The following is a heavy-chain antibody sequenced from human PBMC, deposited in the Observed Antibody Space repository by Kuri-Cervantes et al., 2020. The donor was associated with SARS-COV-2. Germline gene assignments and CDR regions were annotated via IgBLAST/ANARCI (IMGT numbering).Heavy chain of an antibody. CDR1: GYSISSYY. CDR3: SRQTGSYLAGAFDI. V-gene: IGHV4-59*08. Sequence: SETLSLTCTVSGYSISSYYWSWIRQPPGKGLEWIGYIYYSGSTNYNPSLKSRVTISVDTSKNQFSLKLSSVTAADTAVDYWSRQTGSYLAGAFDIWGQGTMVTVSS. CDR2: IYYSGST. J-gene: IGHJ3*02. D-gene: IGHD1-26*01.